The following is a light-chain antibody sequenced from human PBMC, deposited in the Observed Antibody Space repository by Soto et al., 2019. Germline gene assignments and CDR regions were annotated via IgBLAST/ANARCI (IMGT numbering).Light chain of an antibody. Sequence: QSVLTQPPSASGTPGQRVTISCSGSRSNIGSNYVYWYRQLPGMAPKLLVYRNNQRPSGVPDRFSGSESGTSASLAISGLRSEDEADYYCAAWDDSLSGPLFGGGTKLTVL. CDR3: AAWDDSLSGPL. V-gene: IGLV1-47*01. CDR2: RNN. CDR1: RSNIGSNY. J-gene: IGLJ2*01.